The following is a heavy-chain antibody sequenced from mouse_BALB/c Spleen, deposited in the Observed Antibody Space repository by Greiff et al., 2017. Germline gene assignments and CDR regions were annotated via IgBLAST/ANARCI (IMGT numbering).Heavy chain of an antibody. D-gene: IGHD2-14*01. J-gene: IGHJ3*01. CDR1: GYTFTSYW. CDR3: ARSGYYRYDD. Sequence: QVQLKESGAELAKPGASVKMSCKASGYTFTSYWMHWVKQRPGQGLEWIGYINPSSGYTEYNQKFKDKTTLTADKSSSTAYMQLSSLTSEDSAVYYCARSGYYRYDDWGQGTLVTVSA. V-gene: IGHV1-4*02. CDR2: INPSSGYT.